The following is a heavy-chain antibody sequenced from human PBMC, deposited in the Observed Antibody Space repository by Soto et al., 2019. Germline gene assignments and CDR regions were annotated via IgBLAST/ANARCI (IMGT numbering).Heavy chain of an antibody. J-gene: IGHJ4*02. CDR1: GGTFSTYG. CDR3: TTAGFRRTPSHQFEH. V-gene: IGHV1-69*01. Sequence: QVHLVQSGAEVKKPASSVKVSCQASGGTFSTYGITWVRQAPGHGLEWMGAFIPVFASTSSAQLFRGSLSTSADYGSSTCYMQLSGLAAEAPAFYYQTTAGFRRTPSHQFEHCGQGTLVTVS. D-gene: IGHD6-25*01. CDR2: FIPVFAST.